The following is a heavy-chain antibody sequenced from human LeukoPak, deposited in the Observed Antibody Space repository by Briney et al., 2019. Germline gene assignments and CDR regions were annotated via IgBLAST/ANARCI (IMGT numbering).Heavy chain of an antibody. V-gene: IGHV1-18*01. CDR2: ISAYNGNT. Sequence: ASVKVSCKASGYTFTSYGISWVRQAPGPGLEWMGWISAYNGNTNYAQKLQGRVTMTTDTSTSTAYMELRSLRSDDTAVYYCARAIGWSTVPTYDAFDIWGQGTMVTVSS. J-gene: IGHJ3*02. D-gene: IGHD4-17*01. CDR3: ARAIGWSTVPTYDAFDI. CDR1: GYTFTSYG.